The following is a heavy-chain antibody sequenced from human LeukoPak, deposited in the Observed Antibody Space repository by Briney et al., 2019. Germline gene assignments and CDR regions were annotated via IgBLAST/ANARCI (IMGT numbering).Heavy chain of an antibody. D-gene: IGHD3-16*02. Sequence: ASVNVSCKASGYTFTSYGISWVRQAPGQGLEGMGWISAYNGNTNYAQKLQDRVTMTTDTSTSTAYMELRSLRSDDAAVYYCARRTEDDYVWGSYRYTPIIDYWGQGTLVTVSS. J-gene: IGHJ4*02. CDR2: ISAYNGNT. CDR3: ARRTEDDYVWGSYRYTPIIDY. CDR1: GYTFTSYG. V-gene: IGHV1-18*01.